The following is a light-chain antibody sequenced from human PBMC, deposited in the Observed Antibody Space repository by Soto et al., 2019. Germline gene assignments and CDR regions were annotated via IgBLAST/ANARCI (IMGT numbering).Light chain of an antibody. CDR3: MQATHWPPWT. Sequence: DVVMTQSPLSLPVTLGQPASISCRSSQSLVSSDGTTYLSWFQQRPGQSPRRLIYRVSNRESGVAGRFSGSGSGTDFTLKISRVEADEVGFYYCMQATHWPPWTFGQGTKVGIK. CDR1: QSLVSSDGTTY. CDR2: RVS. J-gene: IGKJ1*01. V-gene: IGKV2-30*01.